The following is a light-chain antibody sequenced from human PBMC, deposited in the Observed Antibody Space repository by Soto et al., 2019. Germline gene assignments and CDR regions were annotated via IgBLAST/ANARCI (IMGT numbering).Light chain of an antibody. CDR1: QSLVNRDGNTY. CDR2: KVS. Sequence: DVVMTQSPLSLPVTLGQPASISCRSSQSLVNRDGNTYLSWFQQRPGQSPRRFIYKVSNWDAGAPERFRGSWTGTDFTLRISRVEGEDVGVYFCMEGTHWPTTFGQGTRLEIK. J-gene: IGKJ5*01. CDR3: MEGTHWPTT. V-gene: IGKV2D-30*01.